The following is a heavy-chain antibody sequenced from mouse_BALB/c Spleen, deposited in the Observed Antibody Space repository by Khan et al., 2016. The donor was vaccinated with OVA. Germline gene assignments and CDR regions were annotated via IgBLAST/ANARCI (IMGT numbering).Heavy chain of an antibody. V-gene: IGHV9-3-1*01. Sequence: QIQLVQSGPELKKPGETVKISCKASGYTFTNYGMNWVKQAPGKGLKWMGWIHTYTGEPTYADDFKGRFAFSLETSASTSYLQINNLKNEDTAKDFCARMKPYWYFDLWGAGTTVTVSS. CDR2: IHTYTGEP. J-gene: IGHJ1*01. CDR3: ARMKPYWYFDL. CDR1: GYTFTNYG.